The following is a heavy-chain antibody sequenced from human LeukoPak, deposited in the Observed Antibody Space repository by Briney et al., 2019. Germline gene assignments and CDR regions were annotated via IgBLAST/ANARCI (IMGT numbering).Heavy chain of an antibody. J-gene: IGHJ5*02. D-gene: IGHD6-19*01. CDR3: ARDMGTGWYCFDD. CDR2: INPGSGTT. Sequence: ASVKVSCKASGYTFTSYYIHWVRQTPGQGLEWMGTINPGSGTTSYTQKFQGRLTVTRDTSTSTVYMELSSLRFEDTAMYYCARDMGTGWYCFDDWGQGTLVTVSS. CDR1: GYTFTSYY. V-gene: IGHV1-46*01.